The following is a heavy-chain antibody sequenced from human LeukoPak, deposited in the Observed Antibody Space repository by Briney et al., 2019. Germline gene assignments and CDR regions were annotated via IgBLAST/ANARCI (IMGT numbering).Heavy chain of an antibody. CDR3: ARGPPYDYVWGSYRYPPAFDI. V-gene: IGHV4-39*01. J-gene: IGHJ3*02. D-gene: IGHD3-16*02. CDR1: GGPISSSSSY. CDR2: VYYRGST. Sequence: SETLSLTCTVSGGPISSSSSYWGWIRQPPGLGLEWIGSVYYRGSTYYNPSLKSRVTVSIDTSKNQFSLKLSSVTAADTAVYYCARGPPYDYVWGSYRYPPAFDIWGQGTMVTVSS.